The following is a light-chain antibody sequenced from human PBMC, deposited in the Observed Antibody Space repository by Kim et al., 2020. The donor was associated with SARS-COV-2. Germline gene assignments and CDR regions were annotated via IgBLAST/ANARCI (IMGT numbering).Light chain of an antibody. CDR2: GKD. CDR3: NSRDTSGYRVE. Sequence: SSELTQDPAVSVALGQTVRITCQGDSLRRDYASWYQQKPGHAPLLVIYGKDNRLSGIPDRFSGSNSGNTASLTITGAQAEDEADCYCNSRDTSGYRVEFG. J-gene: IGLJ2*01. V-gene: IGLV3-19*01. CDR1: SLRRDY.